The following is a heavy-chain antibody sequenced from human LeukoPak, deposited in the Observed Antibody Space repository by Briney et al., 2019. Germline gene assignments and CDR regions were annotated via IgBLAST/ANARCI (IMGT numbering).Heavy chain of an antibody. CDR1: GYTFTSYG. D-gene: IGHD6-13*01. J-gene: IGHJ4*02. CDR3: ARRKEQQLADY. CDR2: ISAYNGNT. Sequence: ASVKVSCKASGYTFTSYGISWVRQAPGQGLEWVGWISAYNGNTNYAQKLQGRVTMTTDTSTSTAYMELRSLRSDGTAVYYCARRKEQQLADYWGQGTLVTVSS. V-gene: IGHV1-18*01.